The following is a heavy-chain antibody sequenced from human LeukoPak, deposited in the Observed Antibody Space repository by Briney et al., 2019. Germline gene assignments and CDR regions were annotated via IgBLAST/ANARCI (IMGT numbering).Heavy chain of an antibody. CDR1: GFTFSSYG. CDR3: AKGRTAAGTDAFDI. J-gene: IGHJ3*02. CDR2: IWNDGSNK. Sequence: GGSLRLSCAASGFTFSSYGMHWVRQAPGKGLEWVAVIWNDGSNKYYADSVKGRFTISRDDSENTLYLQMNSLRAEDTAVYYCAKGRTAAGTDAFDIWGQGTMVTVSS. V-gene: IGHV3-30*02. D-gene: IGHD6-13*01.